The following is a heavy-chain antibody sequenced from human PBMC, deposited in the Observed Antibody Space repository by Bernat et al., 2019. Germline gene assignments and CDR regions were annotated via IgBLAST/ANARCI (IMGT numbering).Heavy chain of an antibody. CDR2: INTDGSNT. V-gene: IGHV3-74*01. CDR1: GFTFSKFW. Sequence: AQLAESGGDLVQPGGSLRLSCAASGFTFSKFWMHWVRQAPGKGLVWVSRINTDGSNTIYAGSVQGRFTISRDNAKNTVNLQMNSLRGEDTGVYYCAKGGWYYNSYVDLWGKGTTVTVSS. J-gene: IGHJ6*04. D-gene: IGHD3-16*01. CDR3: AKGGWYYNSYVDL.